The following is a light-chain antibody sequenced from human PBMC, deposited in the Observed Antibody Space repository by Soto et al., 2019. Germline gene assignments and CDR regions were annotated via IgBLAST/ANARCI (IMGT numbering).Light chain of an antibody. CDR2: DAS. V-gene: IGKV1-5*01. J-gene: IGKJ1*01. CDR3: QQYDSYWT. CDR1: QSIGGW. Sequence: DIQMTQSPSNLSASVGDRVTITFRASQSIGGWLAWYQQKPGKAPKLLIYDASSLESGVPSRFSGSGSGTEFTLTISSLQPDDFETYYCQQYDSYWTFGQGTKVDIK.